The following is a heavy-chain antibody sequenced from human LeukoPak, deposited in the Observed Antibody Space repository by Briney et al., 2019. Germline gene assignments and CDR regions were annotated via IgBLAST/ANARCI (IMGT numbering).Heavy chain of an antibody. Sequence: SETLSLTCTVSGGSISRYYWSWIRQPPGKGLEWIGYFYYSGSANYNPYLKSRVTISVDTSKNQFSLKLSSVTAADTAVYYCARRASSGYYYLEDWGQGTLVTVSS. V-gene: IGHV4-59*08. CDR3: ARRASSGYYYLED. D-gene: IGHD3-22*01. CDR2: FYYSGSA. J-gene: IGHJ4*02. CDR1: GGSISRYY.